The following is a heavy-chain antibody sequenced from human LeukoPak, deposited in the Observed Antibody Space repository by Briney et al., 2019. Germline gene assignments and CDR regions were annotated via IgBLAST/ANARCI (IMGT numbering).Heavy chain of an antibody. Sequence: GGSLRLSCAASGFTFSDYYRSWVRQAPGKGLEWVSVIYSGGSTYYADSVKGRFTISRHNSKNTLYLQMNSLRAEDTAVYYCARDRGHYDILTGYYPGAFDIWGQGTTVTVSS. CDR3: ARDRGHYDILTGYYPGAFDI. D-gene: IGHD3-9*01. V-gene: IGHV3-53*04. CDR2: IYSGGST. CDR1: GFTFSDYY. J-gene: IGHJ3*02.